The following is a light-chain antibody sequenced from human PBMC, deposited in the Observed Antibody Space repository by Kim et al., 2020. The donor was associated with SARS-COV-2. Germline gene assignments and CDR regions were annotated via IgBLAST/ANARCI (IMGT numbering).Light chain of an antibody. CDR1: QTVLSSSDNKNY. Sequence: ATINCKSSQTVLSSSDNKNYLAWYQQKPGQPPKLLIYWASTRQSGVPDRFSGRGSGTDFTLTISSLQAGDVAEYYCQQYYATPPRFGQGTKVDIK. V-gene: IGKV4-1*01. CDR3: QQYYATPPR. CDR2: WAS. J-gene: IGKJ1*01.